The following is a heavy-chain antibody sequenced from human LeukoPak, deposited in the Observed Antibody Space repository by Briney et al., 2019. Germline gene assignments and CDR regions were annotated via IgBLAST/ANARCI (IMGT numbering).Heavy chain of an antibody. CDR2: ISSNGGST. Sequence: GGSLRLSCSASGFTFSSYAMHWVRQAPGKGLEYVPAISSNGGSTYYADSVKGRFTISRGNSQNTLYLQMSSLRAEDTAVYYCVKDPSSYGSYYFDYWGQGTLVTVSS. V-gene: IGHV3-64D*09. J-gene: IGHJ4*02. D-gene: IGHD5-18*01. CDR1: GFTFSSYA. CDR3: VKDPSSYGSYYFDY.